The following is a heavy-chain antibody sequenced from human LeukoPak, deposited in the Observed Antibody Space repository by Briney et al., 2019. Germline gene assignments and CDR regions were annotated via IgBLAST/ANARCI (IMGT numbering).Heavy chain of an antibody. CDR1: GFDFSRYA. CDR3: AGDPLYSSSALYFDY. CDR2: SSFDESNK. V-gene: IGHV3-30-3*01. D-gene: IGHD6-6*01. J-gene: IGHJ4*02. Sequence: GGSLRLSCAASGFDFSRYAMYWVRQAPGKGMEWVAISSFDESNKYYRDSVKGRFTISKDNSKDTLYLQMNSLRAEDTAVYYCAGDPLYSSSALYFDYWGQGTLVTVSS.